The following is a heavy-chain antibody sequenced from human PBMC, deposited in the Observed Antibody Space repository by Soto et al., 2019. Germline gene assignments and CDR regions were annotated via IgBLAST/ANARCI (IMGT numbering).Heavy chain of an antibody. Sequence: QVQLQESGPGLVKPSETLSLTCTVSGGSVSSGSYYWSWIRQPPGKGLEWIGYIYYSGSTNYNPSLKRRVTISVDTSKNQFSLKLSSVTAADTAVYYCARSRSGYYKGWFDPWGQGTLVTVSS. J-gene: IGHJ5*02. CDR1: GGSVSSGSYY. V-gene: IGHV4-61*01. CDR2: IYYSGST. D-gene: IGHD3-3*01. CDR3: ARSRSGYYKGWFDP.